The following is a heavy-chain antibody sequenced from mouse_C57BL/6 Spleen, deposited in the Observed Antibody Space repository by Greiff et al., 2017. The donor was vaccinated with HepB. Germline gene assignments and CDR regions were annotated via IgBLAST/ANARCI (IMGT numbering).Heavy chain of an antibody. V-gene: IGHV5-17*01. D-gene: IGHD1-1*01. CDR2: ISSGSSTI. Sequence: EVRLVESGGGLVKPGGSLKLSCAASGFTFSDYGMHWVRQAPEKGLEWVAYISSGSSTIYYADTVKGRFTISRDNAKNTLFLQMTSLRSEDTAMYYCARPTVVAYYAMDYWGQGTSVTVSS. J-gene: IGHJ4*01. CDR3: ARPTVVAYYAMDY. CDR1: GFTFSDYG.